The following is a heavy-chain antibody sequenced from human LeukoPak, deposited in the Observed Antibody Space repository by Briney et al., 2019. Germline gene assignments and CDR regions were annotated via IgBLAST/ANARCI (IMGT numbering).Heavy chain of an antibody. V-gene: IGHV1-24*01. CDR3: ATGRYFDRGVAFDI. D-gene: IGHD3-9*01. J-gene: IGHJ3*02. Sequence: ASVKVSCKVSGYTLTELSMHWVRQAPGKGLEWMGGFDPEDGETIYAQKFQGRVTMTEDTSTDTAYMELSSLRSEDTAVYYCATGRYFDRGVAFDIWGQGTMVTVSS. CDR2: FDPEDGET. CDR1: GYTLTELS.